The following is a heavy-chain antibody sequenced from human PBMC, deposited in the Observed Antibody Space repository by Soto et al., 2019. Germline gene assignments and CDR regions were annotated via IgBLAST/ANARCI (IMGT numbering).Heavy chain of an antibody. V-gene: IGHV4-34*01. D-gene: IGHD3-10*01. CDR2: INDSGNI. J-gene: IGHJ6*03. CDR1: GGSFSGYQ. CDR3: ASGLIVWFGELSRRGGYYYYMDV. Sequence: QVQLQQWGAGLLKPSETLSLTCAVYGGSFSGYQWSWIRQTPGKGLEWIGEINDSGNINYNPSLKSRVTILVDTAKKQISLKLSSVTAADTAVYYCASGLIVWFGELSRRGGYYYYMDVWGKGTTVTVSS.